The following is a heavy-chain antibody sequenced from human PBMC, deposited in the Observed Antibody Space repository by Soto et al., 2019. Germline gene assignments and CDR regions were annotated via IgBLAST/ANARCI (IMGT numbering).Heavy chain of an antibody. V-gene: IGHV4-31*03. CDR2: IYYSGST. CDR3: ARDIVVVVAASSPHNWFDP. Sequence: PSETLSLTCTVSGGSISSGGYYWSWIRQHPGKGLEWIGYIYYSGSTYYNPSLKSRVTISVDTSKNQFSLKLSSVTTADTAVYYCARDIVVVVAASSPHNWFDPWGQGTLVTVSS. D-gene: IGHD2-15*01. J-gene: IGHJ5*02. CDR1: GGSISSGGYY.